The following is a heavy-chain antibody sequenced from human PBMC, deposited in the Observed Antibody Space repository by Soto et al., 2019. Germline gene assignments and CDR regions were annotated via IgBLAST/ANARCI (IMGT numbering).Heavy chain of an antibody. J-gene: IGHJ1*01. V-gene: IGHV4-59*02. CDR1: GGFGCSDY. D-gene: IGHD2-21*02. Sequence: XTQSLLCTVSGGFGCSDYCSRIWQPPGRGLELIGYIYYRGSTNYTPSLQRRVTISVDTSKHQFSITLSSVTAADTAVYYCASYCVGDCYSRLGSEYFQHWGQGHLVTLSA. CDR3: ASYCVGDCYSRLGSEYFQH. CDR2: IYYRGST.